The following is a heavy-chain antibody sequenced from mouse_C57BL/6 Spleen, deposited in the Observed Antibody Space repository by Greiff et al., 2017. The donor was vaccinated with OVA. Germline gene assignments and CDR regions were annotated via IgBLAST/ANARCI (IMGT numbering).Heavy chain of an antibody. CDR3: AREGTRDYFDY. CDR1: GYAFSSYW. CDR2: IYPGDGDT. Sequence: QVQLQQSGAELVKPGASVKISCKASGYAFSSYWMNWVKQRPGKGLEWIGQIYPGDGDTNYNGKFKGKATLTADKSSSTAYMQLSSLTSEDSEVYFCAREGTRDYFDYWGQGTTLTVSS. D-gene: IGHD2-14*01. V-gene: IGHV1-80*01. J-gene: IGHJ2*01.